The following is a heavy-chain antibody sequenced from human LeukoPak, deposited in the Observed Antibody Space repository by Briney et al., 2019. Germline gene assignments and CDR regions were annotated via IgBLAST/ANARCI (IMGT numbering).Heavy chain of an antibody. J-gene: IGHJ3*02. CDR2: VNPNSGYA. Sequence: GASVKVSCKASGYTFTSYDINWVRQATGQGLEWMGWVNPNSGYAGSAQKFQGRVTMTRDTSMSTAYMELSSLRSEDTAAYYCARGNRLYSSSWSSLPSDIWGQGTMVTVSS. D-gene: IGHD6-13*01. CDR1: GYTFTSYD. CDR3: ARGNRLYSSSWSSLPSDI. V-gene: IGHV1-8*01.